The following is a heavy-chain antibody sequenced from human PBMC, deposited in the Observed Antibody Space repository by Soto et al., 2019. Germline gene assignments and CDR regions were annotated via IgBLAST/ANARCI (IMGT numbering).Heavy chain of an antibody. D-gene: IGHD3-9*01. J-gene: IGHJ6*02. CDR2: IYYSGST. CDR1: GGSISSYY. V-gene: IGHV4-59*01. CDR3: AREILNYDILTGYYNHGMDV. Sequence: SETLSLTCTVSGGSISSYYWSWIRQPPGKGLEWIGYIYYSGSTNYNPSLKSRVTISVDTSKNQFSLKLSSVTAADTAVYYCAREILNYDILTGYYNHGMDVWGQGTTVTVSS.